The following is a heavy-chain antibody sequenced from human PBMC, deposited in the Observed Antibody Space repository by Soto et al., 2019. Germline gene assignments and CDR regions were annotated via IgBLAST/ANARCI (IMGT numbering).Heavy chain of an antibody. CDR3: AKEVHCGGGSCSWSEGFDY. J-gene: IGHJ4*02. CDR2: IAYEGSHT. CDR1: GFIFSSYG. Sequence: QVQLVESGGGVVQPGRSLRLSCAASGFIFSSYGMHWVRQAPGKGLEWVAVIAYEGSHTYYADSVKGRFTITRDNSKTTLYLQMTSLRQADTAVYYCAKEVHCGGGSCSWSEGFDYWGQGTLLTVSS. D-gene: IGHD2-15*01. V-gene: IGHV3-30*18.